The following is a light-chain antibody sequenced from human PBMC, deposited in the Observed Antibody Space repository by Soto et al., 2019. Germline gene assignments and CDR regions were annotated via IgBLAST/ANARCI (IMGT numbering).Light chain of an antibody. CDR3: QQRSNWPST. CDR1: QSVANY. CDR2: DAS. V-gene: IGKV3-11*01. J-gene: IGKJ1*01. Sequence: EIVLTQSPGTVSLAPGERATLACPASQSVANYLAWYQQKPGQAPGLLIYDASNRATGIPARFSGSGSGTDFTLTISSLEPEDFAVYYCQQRSNWPSTFGQGTKVDIK.